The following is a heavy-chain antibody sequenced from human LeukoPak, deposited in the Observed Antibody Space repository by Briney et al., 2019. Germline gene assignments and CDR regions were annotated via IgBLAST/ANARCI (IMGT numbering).Heavy chain of an antibody. CDR2: IYYTGST. D-gene: IGHD3-10*01. J-gene: IGHJ4*02. V-gene: IGHV4-39*07. CDR3: ARVLWFGQFYFDY. CDR1: GGSISSYY. Sequence: PSETLSLTCTVSGGSISSYYWSWIRQPPGKGLEWIGTIYYTGSTYYNPSLRSRVTISVDTSKNQFSLKLSSATAADTAVYYCARVLWFGQFYFDYWGQGTLVTVSS.